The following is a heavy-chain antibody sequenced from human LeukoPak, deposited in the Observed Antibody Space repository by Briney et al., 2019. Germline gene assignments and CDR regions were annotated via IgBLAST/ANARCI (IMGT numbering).Heavy chain of an antibody. Sequence: GGSLRPSCEASGFTFSTSAMHWVRQAPGKGLEWVGRIKRKNDGGTTDYAAPVKGRFTISRDDSKNTLFLQMNSLKTEDTAVYYCTTLGALDYWGQGTLVTVSS. CDR2: IKRKNDGGTT. D-gene: IGHD3-10*01. V-gene: IGHV3-15*01. J-gene: IGHJ4*02. CDR1: GFTFSTSA. CDR3: TTLGALDY.